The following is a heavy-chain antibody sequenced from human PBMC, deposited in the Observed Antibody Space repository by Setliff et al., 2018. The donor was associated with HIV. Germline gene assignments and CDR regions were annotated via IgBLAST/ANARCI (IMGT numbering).Heavy chain of an antibody. CDR1: GYSISSGYY. D-gene: IGHD3-3*01. V-gene: IGHV4-38-2*01. CDR2: IYHSGTT. CDR3: ARGLMSYNFWGGRNDYHYMDV. J-gene: IGHJ6*03. Sequence: SETLSLTCAVSGYSISSGYYWGWIRQPPGKGLEWVGSIYHSGTTYYNPSLKSRVTISVDTSKNQFSLELSSVTAADTAVYYCARGLMSYNFWGGRNDYHYMDVWGKGTTVTVSS.